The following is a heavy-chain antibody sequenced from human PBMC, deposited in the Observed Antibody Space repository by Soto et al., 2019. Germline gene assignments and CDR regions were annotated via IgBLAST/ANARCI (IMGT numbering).Heavy chain of an antibody. J-gene: IGHJ4*02. CDR2: IYTSGST. CDR1: GGSISSYY. Sequence: ETLALTCTVSGGSISSYYWSWVRQPAGKGLEWIGRIYTSGSTNYNPSLKSRVTMSVDTSKNQFSLKLSSVTAADTAVYYCARVRFCCSCYTRRNLLYFCAQGSQDPVS. D-gene: IGHD2-2*02. V-gene: IGHV4-4*07. CDR3: ARVRFCCSCYTRRNLLYF.